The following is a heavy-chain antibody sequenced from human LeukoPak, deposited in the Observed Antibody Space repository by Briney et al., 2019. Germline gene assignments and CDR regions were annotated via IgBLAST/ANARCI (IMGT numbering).Heavy chain of an antibody. CDR2: IIFDGSST. D-gene: IGHD3-22*01. V-gene: IGHV3-74*01. Sequence: QPGGSLRLSCVASGFTFNNYWLHWVRQAPGKGLVWVSGIIFDGSSTRYADSMKGRFTISRDNAKNTLYLQMNSLRAEDTAVYYCARSRTEADSSGYCFDYWGQGTLVTVSS. J-gene: IGHJ4*02. CDR1: GFTFNNYW. CDR3: ARSRTEADSSGYCFDY.